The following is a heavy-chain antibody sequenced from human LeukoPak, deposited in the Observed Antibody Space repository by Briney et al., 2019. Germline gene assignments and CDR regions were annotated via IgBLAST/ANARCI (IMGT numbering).Heavy chain of an antibody. J-gene: IGHJ5*02. V-gene: IGHV1-18*01. D-gene: IGHD2-2*02. Sequence: ASVKVSCKASGYPFTSYYINWVRQAPGQGLEWMEWISVYNGDTDYAQNFQGRVTMTTDTSTDTAYMELRSLRYDDTAVYYCARDGLSYTNPNNWFDPWGQGTLVTVSS. CDR2: ISVYNGDT. CDR1: GYPFTSYY. CDR3: ARDGLSYTNPNNWFDP.